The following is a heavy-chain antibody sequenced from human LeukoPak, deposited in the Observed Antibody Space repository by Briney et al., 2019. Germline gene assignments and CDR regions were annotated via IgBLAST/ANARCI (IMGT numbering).Heavy chain of an antibody. CDR2: IYYSGTT. J-gene: IGHJ4*02. CDR1: GGSISSYY. CDR3: ARGGGGEYSSSWYDY. Sequence: SSETLSLTCTVSGGSISSYYWSWIRQPAGKGLEWIGYIYYSGTTNYNPSLKSRVTISVATSKNQFSLNLSSVTAADTAVYYCARGGGGEYSSSWYDYWGQGTLVTVSS. V-gene: IGHV4-59*01. D-gene: IGHD6-13*01.